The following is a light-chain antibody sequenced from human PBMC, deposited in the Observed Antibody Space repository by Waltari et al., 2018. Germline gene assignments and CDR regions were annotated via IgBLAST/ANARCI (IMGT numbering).Light chain of an antibody. CDR2: GAN. J-gene: IGKJ5*01. V-gene: IGKV1-39*01. CDR1: QPIVRY. Sequence: DIQMTQSPSSLSASVGDRVTITCRASQPIVRYLNWYQHKPGSAPKLLIYGANTIQRGVPARFSGTGSGTDFTLAISSVAPEDFAIYYCQHTSSFPFTFGRGTRLDIK. CDR3: QHTSSFPFT.